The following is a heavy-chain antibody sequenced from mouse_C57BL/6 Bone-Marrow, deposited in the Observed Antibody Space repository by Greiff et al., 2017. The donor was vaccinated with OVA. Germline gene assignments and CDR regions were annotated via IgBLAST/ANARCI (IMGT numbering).Heavy chain of an antibody. D-gene: IGHD2-4*01. CDR2: ISSGGDYI. CDR1: GFTFSSYA. CDR3: TIYDYDDCWYFDV. J-gene: IGHJ1*03. Sequence: EVMLVESGEGLVKPGGSLKLSCAASGFTFSSYAMSWVRQTPEKRLEWVAYISSGGDYIYYADTVKGRFTISRDNARNTLYLQMSSLKSEDTAMYYCTIYDYDDCWYFDVWGTGTTVTVSS. V-gene: IGHV5-9-1*02.